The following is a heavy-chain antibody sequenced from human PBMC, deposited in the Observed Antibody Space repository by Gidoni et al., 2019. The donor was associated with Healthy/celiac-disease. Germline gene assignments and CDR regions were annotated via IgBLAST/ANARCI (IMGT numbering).Heavy chain of an antibody. D-gene: IGHD3-16*01. J-gene: IGHJ6*02. CDR2: IKQDGSEK. CDR1: GFTFSSYW. CDR3: AREVYDYYYGMDV. V-gene: IGHV3-7*01. Sequence: EVQLVESGGGLVQPGGSLRLSCAASGFTFSSYWMSWVRQAPGKGLEWVANIKQDGSEKYYVDSVKGRFTISRDNAKNSLYLQMNSLRAEDTAVYYCAREVYDYYYGMDVWGQGTTVTVSS.